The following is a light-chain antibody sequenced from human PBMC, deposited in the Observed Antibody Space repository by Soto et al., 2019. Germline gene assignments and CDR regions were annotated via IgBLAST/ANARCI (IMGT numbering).Light chain of an antibody. V-gene: IGLV2-14*01. CDR2: EVS. J-gene: IGLJ1*01. Sequence: QSVLTQPASVSGSPGQSITISCTGTSSDVGGYNYVSWYQQHPGKAPKLMIYEVSNRPSGVSNRFSGSKSGNTASLTISGFQAEDEADYYCSSYTSSSTLVFGTGIKLTVL. CDR1: SSDVGGYNY. CDR3: SSYTSSSTLV.